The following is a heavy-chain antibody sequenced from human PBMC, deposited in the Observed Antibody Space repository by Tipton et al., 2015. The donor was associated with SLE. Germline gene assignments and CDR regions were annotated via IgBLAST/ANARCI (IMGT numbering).Heavy chain of an antibody. V-gene: IGHV4-61*02. CDR1: GGSISSGSYY. J-gene: IGHJ4*02. D-gene: IGHD6-19*01. CDR2: IYTSGST. CDR3: ARQSGYSSRFDY. Sequence: TLSLTCTVSGGSISSGSYYWSWIRQPAGKGLEWIGRIYTSGSTNYNPSLKSRVTISVDTSKNQFSLKLSSVTAADTAVYYCARQSGYSSRFDYWGQGTLVTVSS.